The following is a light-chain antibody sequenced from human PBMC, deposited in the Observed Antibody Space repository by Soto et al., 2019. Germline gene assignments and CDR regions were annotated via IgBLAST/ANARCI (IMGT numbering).Light chain of an antibody. CDR1: QSVTVNS. Sequence: EILLTQSPSTLSLSPGEGVTLSCRASQSVTVNSLAWYQQKPGQAPRLLIYAASTRAAAVPDRFTGSGSGTDFALTISRLEAEDFATYYCQQTRSYPSTFGGGTKVEIK. V-gene: IGKV3-20*01. CDR2: AAS. CDR3: QQTRSYPST. J-gene: IGKJ4*01.